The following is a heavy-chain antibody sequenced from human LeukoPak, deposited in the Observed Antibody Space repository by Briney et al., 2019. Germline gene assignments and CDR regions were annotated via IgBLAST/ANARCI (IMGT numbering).Heavy chain of an antibody. CDR3: ARGGAMPFDY. V-gene: IGHV4-4*07. Sequence: SETLSLTCTVSGGSMRNYYWSWIRQPPGKGLEWIGRIYTSGSTNYNPSLKSRVTMSVDTSKNQFSLKLSSVTAADTAVYYCARGGAMPFDYWGQGTLVTVSS. J-gene: IGHJ4*02. CDR1: GGSMRNYY. CDR2: IYTSGST. D-gene: IGHD2-2*01.